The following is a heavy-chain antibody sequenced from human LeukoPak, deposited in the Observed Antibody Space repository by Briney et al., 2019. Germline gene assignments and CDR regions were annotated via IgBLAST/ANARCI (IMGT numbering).Heavy chain of an antibody. Sequence: SVKVSCKASGGTFSSYAISWVRQAPGQGLEWMGRIIPILGIANYAQKFQGRVTITADKSTSTAYMELSSLRSEDTAVYYCARESPGGYPYYYGMDVWGQGTTVTVSS. J-gene: IGHJ6*02. CDR1: GGTFSSYA. D-gene: IGHD1-26*01. V-gene: IGHV1-69*04. CDR2: IIPILGIA. CDR3: ARESPGGYPYYYGMDV.